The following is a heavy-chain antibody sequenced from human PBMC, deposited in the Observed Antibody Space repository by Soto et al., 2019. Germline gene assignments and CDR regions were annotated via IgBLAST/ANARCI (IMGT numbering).Heavy chain of an antibody. CDR1: GFTFSSYG. CDR3: AKDPRQLLLEYFQH. D-gene: IGHD2-2*01. CDR2: ISYDGSNK. V-gene: IGHV3-30*18. Sequence: PGGSLRLSCAASGFTFSSYGMHWVRQAPGKGLEWVAVISYDGSNKYYADSVKGRFTISRDNSKNTLYLQMNSLRAEDTAVYYCAKDPRQLLLEYFQHWGQGTLVTVSS. J-gene: IGHJ1*01.